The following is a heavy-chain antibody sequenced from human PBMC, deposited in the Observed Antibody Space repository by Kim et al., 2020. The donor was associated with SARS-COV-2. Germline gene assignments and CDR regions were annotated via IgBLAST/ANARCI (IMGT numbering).Heavy chain of an antibody. CDR1: GYSFTSYW. V-gene: IGHV5-51*01. CDR3: ARQISSPWYYYYGMDV. D-gene: IGHD6-6*01. CDR2: IYPGDSDT. J-gene: IGHJ6*02. Sequence: GESLKISCKGSGYSFTSYWIGWVRQMPGKGLEWMGIIYPGDSDTRYSPSFQGQVTISADKSISTAYLQWSSLKASDTAMYYCARQISSPWYYYYGMDVWGQGTTVTVSS.